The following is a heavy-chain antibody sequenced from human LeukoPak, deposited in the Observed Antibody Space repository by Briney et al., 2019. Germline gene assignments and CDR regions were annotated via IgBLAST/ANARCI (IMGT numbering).Heavy chain of an antibody. J-gene: IGHJ6*02. CDR2: ISGSGGST. Sequence: GGSLRLSCAASGFTFSSYAMSWVRQAPGKGLEWVSAISGSGGSTYYADSVKGRFTISRDNSKNTLYLQVNSLRAEDTAVYYCAKGLEPDILTGYPSTPAPVYYGMDVWGQGTTVTVSS. CDR3: AKGLEPDILTGYPSTPAPVYYGMDV. D-gene: IGHD3-9*01. V-gene: IGHV3-23*01. CDR1: GFTFSSYA.